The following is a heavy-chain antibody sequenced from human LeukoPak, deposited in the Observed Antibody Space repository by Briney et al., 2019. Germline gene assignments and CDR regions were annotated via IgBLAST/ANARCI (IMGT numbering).Heavy chain of an antibody. J-gene: IGHJ5*02. V-gene: IGHV4-4*07. Sequence: SETLSLTCTVSGGSISSYYWSWIRQPAGKGLEWIGRLYTSGNTNYKPSLKSRVTLSVDTSKNQFSLKLSSVTAADAAVYYCARENDFWSGNYYTNWFDPWGQGTLVTVSS. CDR1: GGSISSYY. D-gene: IGHD3-3*01. CDR2: LYTSGNT. CDR3: ARENDFWSGNYYTNWFDP.